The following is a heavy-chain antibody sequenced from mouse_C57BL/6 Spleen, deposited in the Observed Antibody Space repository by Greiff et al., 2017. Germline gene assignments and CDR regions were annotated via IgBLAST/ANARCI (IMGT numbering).Heavy chain of an antibody. CDR2: IDPEAGAT. J-gene: IGHJ2*01. D-gene: IGHD2-4*01. V-gene: IGHV14-2*01. Sequence: EVQLQQSGAELVKPGASVKLSCTASGFNIKDYYMHWVKQRTEQGLEWIGRIDPEAGATKYAPKFQGKATITADTSSNTAYLQLSSLAAEDTAVYYCARAGYDYEDYWGQGTTLTVSS. CDR1: GFNIKDYY. CDR3: ARAGYDYEDY.